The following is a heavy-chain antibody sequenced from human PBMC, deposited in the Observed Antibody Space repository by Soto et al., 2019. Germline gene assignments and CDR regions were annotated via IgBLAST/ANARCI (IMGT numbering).Heavy chain of an antibody. CDR1: RYSFTSYW. CDR3: PRLGGSSWWRSWVENYYHRYRIAV. V-gene: IGHV5-51*01. D-gene: IGHD6-13*01. J-gene: IGHJ6*02. CDR2: IYPGDSDT. Sequence: PGEAMKSSGEGSRYSFTSYWIGWVRQMPGKGREWRGIIYPGDSDTRYSPSFQGQVTISADKSISTAYLQWSSLKASDTAMYYCPRLGGSSWWRSWVENYYHRYRIAVSAQRTTVIAP.